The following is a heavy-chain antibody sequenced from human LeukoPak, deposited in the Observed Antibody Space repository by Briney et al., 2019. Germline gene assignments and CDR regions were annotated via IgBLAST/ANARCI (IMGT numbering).Heavy chain of an antibody. CDR1: GGSISSYY. Sequence: SETLSLTCTVSGGSISSYYWSWIRQPAGKGLEWIGRIYTSGSTNYNPSLKSRVTMSVDTSKNQFSLKLSSVTAADTAAYYCARLGRDGYNWYFDYWGQGTLVTVSS. CDR2: IYTSGST. CDR3: ARLGRDGYNWYFDY. V-gene: IGHV4-4*07. J-gene: IGHJ4*02. D-gene: IGHD5-24*01.